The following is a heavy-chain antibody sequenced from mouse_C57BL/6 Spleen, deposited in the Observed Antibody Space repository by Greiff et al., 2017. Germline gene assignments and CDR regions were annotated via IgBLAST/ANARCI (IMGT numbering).Heavy chain of an antibody. J-gene: IGHJ1*03. V-gene: IGHV5-12*01. Sequence: EVNVVESGGGLVQPGGSLKLSCAASGFTFSDYYMYWVRQTPEKRLEWVAYISNGGGSTYYPDTVKGRFTISRDNAKNTLYLQMSRLKSEDTAMYYCARGDGSSPWYFDVWGTGTTVTVSS. CDR3: ARGDGSSPWYFDV. D-gene: IGHD1-1*01. CDR1: GFTFSDYY. CDR2: ISNGGGST.